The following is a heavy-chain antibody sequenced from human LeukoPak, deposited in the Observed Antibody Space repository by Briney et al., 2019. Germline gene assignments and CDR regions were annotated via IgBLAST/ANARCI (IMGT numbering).Heavy chain of an antibody. D-gene: IGHD1-7*01. CDR2: VSPSGDIT. J-gene: IGHJ3*01. CDR3: VIDPNSGSFDV. Sequence: PGGSLRLSCAASEFPFSTHGMNWVRQAPGKGLEWVSGVSPSGDITYYADSVMGRFTISRDNRKITVSLQMNSLRAEDTALYYGVIDPNSGSFDVWGQGTMVTVSS. V-gene: IGHV3-23*01. CDR1: EFPFSTHG.